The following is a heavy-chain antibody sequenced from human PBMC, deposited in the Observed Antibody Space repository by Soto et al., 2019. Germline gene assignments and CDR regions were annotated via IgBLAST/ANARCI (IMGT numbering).Heavy chain of an antibody. D-gene: IGHD6-13*01. CDR2: IYTSGST. V-gene: IGHV4-4*07. CDR3: ARDVPAAAGTSWFDP. Sequence: SETLSLTCTVSGGSISSYYWSWIRQPAGKGLEWIGRIYTSGSTNYNPSLKSRVTMSVDTSKNQFPLKLSSVTAADTAVYYCARDVPAAAGTSWFDPWGQGTLVTVSS. J-gene: IGHJ5*02. CDR1: GGSISSYY.